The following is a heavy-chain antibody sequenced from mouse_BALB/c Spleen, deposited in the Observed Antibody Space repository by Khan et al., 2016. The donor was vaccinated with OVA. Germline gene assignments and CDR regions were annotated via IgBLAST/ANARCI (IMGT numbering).Heavy chain of an antibody. Sequence: EVELVESGGGLVQPGGSRKLSCGASGFTFNSYGMHWVRQAPEKGLEWVAYISGDSNTVYYTDTVKGRFTISRDNPKNTLFLQMTSLMSEDTAMYYCATSYFYGYYFDYWGPGTTLTVS. D-gene: IGHD1-1*01. J-gene: IGHJ2*01. CDR2: ISGDSNTV. V-gene: IGHV5-17*02. CDR3: ATSYFYGYYFDY. CDR1: GFTFNSYG.